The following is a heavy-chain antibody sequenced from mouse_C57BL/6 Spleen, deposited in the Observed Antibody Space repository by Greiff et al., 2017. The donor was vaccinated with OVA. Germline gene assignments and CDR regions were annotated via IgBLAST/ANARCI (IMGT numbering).Heavy chain of an antibody. J-gene: IGHJ2*01. CDR1: GYTFTSYW. Sequence: QVQLQQPGAELVKPGASVKLSCKASGYTFTSYWMHWVKQRPGHGLEWIGMIHPNSGSTNYNEKFKSKATLTVDKSSSTAYMQLSSLTSEDSAVYYCARSYSNYFDYWGQGTTLTVSS. CDR3: ARSYSNYFDY. CDR2: IHPNSGST. D-gene: IGHD2-5*01. V-gene: IGHV1-64*01.